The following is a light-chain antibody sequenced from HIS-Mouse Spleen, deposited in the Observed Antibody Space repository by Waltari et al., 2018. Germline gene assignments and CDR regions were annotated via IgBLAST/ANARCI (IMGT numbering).Light chain of an antibody. CDR2: EDS. J-gene: IGLJ2*01. CDR1: ALPKKY. Sequence: SYELTQPPSVSVSPGQTARITCSGDALPKKYAYWYQRKSGQAPVLVISEDSKRPSGIPESFSVSSSGTLATLTIRGAQVEDEADYYCYSTDSSGNHRVFGGGTKLTFL. CDR3: YSTDSSGNHRV. V-gene: IGLV3-10*01.